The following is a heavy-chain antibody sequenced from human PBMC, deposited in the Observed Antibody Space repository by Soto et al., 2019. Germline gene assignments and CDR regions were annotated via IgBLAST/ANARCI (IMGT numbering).Heavy chain of an antibody. CDR3: ARAPSGSYPEFDY. J-gene: IGHJ4*02. D-gene: IGHD1-26*01. CDR2: ITYDGSNQ. V-gene: IGHV3-30-3*01. Sequence: GGSLRLSCAASGFIFSSYTMHWVRQAPGKGLEWVGVITYDGSNQYYADSVKGRFTISRDNSRNMLFLQMNSLRPDDTAVYYCARAPSGSYPEFDYWRQGTLVTVSS. CDR1: GFIFSSYT.